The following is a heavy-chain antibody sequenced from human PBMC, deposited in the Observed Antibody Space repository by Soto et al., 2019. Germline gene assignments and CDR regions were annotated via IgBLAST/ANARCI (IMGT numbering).Heavy chain of an antibody. J-gene: IGHJ3*02. CDR1: GGTFSSYA. D-gene: IGHD1-1*01. CDR3: ARDSVLDTTGTFDT. V-gene: IGHV1-69*06. Sequence: SVKVSCKASGGTFSSYAISWVRQAPGQGLEWMGGIIPIFGTANYAQKFQGRVTITADKSTSTAYMELSSLRSEDTAVYYCARDSVLDTTGTFDTWGQGTMVTVSS. CDR2: IIPIFGTA.